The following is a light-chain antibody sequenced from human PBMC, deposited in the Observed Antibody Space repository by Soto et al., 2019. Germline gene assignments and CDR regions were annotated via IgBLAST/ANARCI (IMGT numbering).Light chain of an antibody. J-gene: IGLJ3*02. Sequence: QSVLTQPASVSGSPGQSISISCTGTSSDVGAYSRVSWYQHHPDKAPKLIIYEVANRPSGVSNRFSGSKSANTASLTISGLQAEDEANYYCASYTRADSWVFGGGTKVTVL. CDR2: EVA. CDR1: SSDVGAYSR. CDR3: ASYTRADSWV. V-gene: IGLV2-14*01.